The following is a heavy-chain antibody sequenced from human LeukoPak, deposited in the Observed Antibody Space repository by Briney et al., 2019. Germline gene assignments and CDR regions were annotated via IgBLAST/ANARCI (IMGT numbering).Heavy chain of an antibody. CDR2: IYTSGST. Sequence: SETLSLTCTVSGGSISSGSYYWRWIRQPAGKGLEWIGRIYTSGSTNYNPSLKSRFTISVDTSKNQFSLKLSSVTAADTAVYYCARGLGARLYWGQGTLVTVSS. J-gene: IGHJ4*02. CDR1: GGSISSGSYY. D-gene: IGHD3-16*01. CDR3: ARGLGARLY. V-gene: IGHV4-61*02.